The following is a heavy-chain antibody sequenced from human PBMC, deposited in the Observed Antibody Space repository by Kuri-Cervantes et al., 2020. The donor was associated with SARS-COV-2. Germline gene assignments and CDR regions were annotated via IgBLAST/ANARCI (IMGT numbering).Heavy chain of an antibody. CDR3: AIPRRDYGSGSRYGGFDY. J-gene: IGHJ4*02. CDR2: IYPGDSDT. V-gene: IGHV5-51*01. CDR1: GYSFSNFW. Sequence: KVSCKGSGYSFSNFWIAWVRQMPGKGLEWMGIIYPGDSDTRYSPSFQGQVTISADKSISTAYLQWASLKASDTAMYYCAIPRRDYGSGSRYGGFDYWGQGTRVTVSS. D-gene: IGHD3-10*01.